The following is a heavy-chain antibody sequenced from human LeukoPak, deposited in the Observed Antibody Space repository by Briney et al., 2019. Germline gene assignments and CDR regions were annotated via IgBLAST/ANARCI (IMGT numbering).Heavy chain of an antibody. CDR3: ARQAIQNNWFDP. CDR2: IYTSGGT. V-gene: IGHV4-4*09. Sequence: PSETLSLTCTVSGGSISSYYWSWIRQPPGKGLEWIGYIYTSGGTNYNPSLKSRVTISVDTSKNQFSLKLSSVTAADTAVYYCARQAIQNNWFDPWGQGTLVTVSS. CDR1: GGSISSYY. J-gene: IGHJ5*02. D-gene: IGHD1-1*01.